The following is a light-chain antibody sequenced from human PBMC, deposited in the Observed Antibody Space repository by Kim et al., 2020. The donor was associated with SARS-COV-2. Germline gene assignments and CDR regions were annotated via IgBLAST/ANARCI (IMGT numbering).Light chain of an antibody. J-gene: IGLJ2*01. CDR3: LLSHSGGWV. Sequence: QAVVTQEPSLTVSPGGTVTLTCASTTGAVTSGHYPSWFQQKPGQAPRTLIYDTSTKHSWTPARFSGSLLGGKAALTLSGAQPEDEAEYYCLLSHSGGWVFGGGTQLTVL. CDR2: DTS. V-gene: IGLV7-46*01. CDR1: TGAVTSGHY.